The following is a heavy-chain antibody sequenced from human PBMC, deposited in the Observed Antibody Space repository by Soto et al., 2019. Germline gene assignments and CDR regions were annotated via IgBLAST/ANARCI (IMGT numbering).Heavy chain of an antibody. D-gene: IGHD2-2*01. J-gene: IGHJ3*02. CDR2: IIPILGIA. V-gene: IGHV1-69*02. CDR3: ARGYCSSTSCSPNAFDI. CDR1: GGTFSSYT. Sequence: QVQLVQSGAEVKKPGSSVKVSCKASGGTFSSYTISWVRQARGQGLEWMGRIIPILGIANYAQKFQGRVTITADKSTSTAYMELSSLRSEDMAVYYCARGYCSSTSCSPNAFDIWGQGTMVTVSS.